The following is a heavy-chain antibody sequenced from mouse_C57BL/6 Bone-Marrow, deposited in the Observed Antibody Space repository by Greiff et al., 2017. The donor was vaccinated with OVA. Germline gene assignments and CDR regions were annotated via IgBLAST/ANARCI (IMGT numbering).Heavy chain of an antibody. Sequence: EVQGVESGGGLVKPGGSLKLSCAASGFTFSSYAMSWVRQTPEKRLEWVATISDGGSYTYYPDNVKGRFTISRDNAKNNLYLQMSHLKSEDTAMYYCARDGYYGSSYEDYFDYWGQGTTLTVSS. V-gene: IGHV5-4*01. D-gene: IGHD1-1*01. CDR3: ARDGYYGSSYEDYFDY. CDR2: ISDGGSYT. J-gene: IGHJ2*01. CDR1: GFTFSSYA.